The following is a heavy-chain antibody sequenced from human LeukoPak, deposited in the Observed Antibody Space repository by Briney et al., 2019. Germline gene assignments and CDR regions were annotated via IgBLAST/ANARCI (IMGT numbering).Heavy chain of an antibody. Sequence: GGSLRLSCGASGFTLRNYWMHWVRQAPGKGLVWLSRINSDGSSTSHADSVKGRFTISRDNAKNTLYVQMNSLRDEDTAVYYCVRQYRVAAPADYWGQGTLVTVSS. CDR1: GFTLRNYW. CDR3: VRQYRVAAPADY. J-gene: IGHJ4*02. V-gene: IGHV3-74*01. D-gene: IGHD6-13*01. CDR2: INSDGSST.